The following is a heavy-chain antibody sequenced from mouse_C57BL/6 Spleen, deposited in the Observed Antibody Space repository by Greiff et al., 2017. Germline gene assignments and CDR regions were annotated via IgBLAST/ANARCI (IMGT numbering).Heavy chain of an antibody. Sequence: VVKPGASVKIPCTASGYTFTDYNMDWVKQSHGKSLEWIGDINPNNGGTIYNQKFKGKATLTVDKSSSTAYMELRSLTSEDTAVYYCARLGRVSYYFDYWGQGTTLTVSS. J-gene: IGHJ2*01. CDR2: INPNNGGT. CDR3: ARLGRVSYYFDY. CDR1: GYTFTDYN. V-gene: IGHV1-18*01. D-gene: IGHD3-1*01.